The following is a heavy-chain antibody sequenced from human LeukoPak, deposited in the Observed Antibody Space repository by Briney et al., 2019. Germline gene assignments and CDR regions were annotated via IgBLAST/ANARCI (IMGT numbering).Heavy chain of an antibody. CDR1: GFTFSSYA. CDR3: AKFLPTHIVVANYYIDY. CDR2: ISGSGGST. V-gene: IGHV3-23*01. J-gene: IGHJ4*02. D-gene: IGHD2-21*01. Sequence: GGSLRLSCAASGFTFSSYAMSWVRQAPGKGLEWVSSISGSGGSTYYADSVKGRFTISRDNSKYTVYLQMNSLRAEDTAVYYCAKFLPTHIVVANYYIDYWGQGTLVTVSS.